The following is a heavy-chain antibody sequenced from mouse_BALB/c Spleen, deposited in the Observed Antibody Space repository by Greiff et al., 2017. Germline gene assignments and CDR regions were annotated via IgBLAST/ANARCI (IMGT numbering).Heavy chain of an antibody. CDR3: ARGGYHAFDV. CDR2: ISYSGST. CDR1: GYSITSDYA. D-gene: IGHD2-2*01. V-gene: IGHV3-2*02. J-gene: IGHJ1*01. Sequence: DVQLQESGPGLVKPSQSLSLTCTVTGYSITSDYAWNWIRQFPGNKLEWMGYISYSGSTSYNPSLKSRISITRDTSKNQFFLQLNSVTTEDTATYYCARGGYHAFDVWGAGTTVTVSS.